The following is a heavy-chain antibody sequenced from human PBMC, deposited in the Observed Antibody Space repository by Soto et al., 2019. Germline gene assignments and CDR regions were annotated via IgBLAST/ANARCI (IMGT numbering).Heavy chain of an antibody. CDR3: ARKAWVRFDY. D-gene: IGHD7-27*01. CDR1: GDSISSSVW. CDR2: VFHTGNT. J-gene: IGHJ4*02. Sequence: PSETLSLTCAVSGDSISSSVWCTWVRQPPGKGLEWIGEVFHTGNTNYNPSLKSRVTMSVDKSTNEFSLKVTSVTAADTAIYYCARKAWVRFDYWGQGALVTVSS. V-gene: IGHV4-4*02.